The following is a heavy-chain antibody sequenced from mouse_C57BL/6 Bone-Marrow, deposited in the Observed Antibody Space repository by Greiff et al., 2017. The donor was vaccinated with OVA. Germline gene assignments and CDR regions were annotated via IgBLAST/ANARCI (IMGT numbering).Heavy chain of an antibody. V-gene: IGHV1-50*01. CDR1: GYTFTNYY. Sequence: VQLQQPGAEFVKPGASVKLSCKASGYTFTNYYIQWIKQRPGQGLEWIGEIDPSDSYTNYNQKFKGKATLTVDTSSSTAYMQLSSLKSEDSAVYYCAREAYYRSWFAYWGQGTLVTVSA. D-gene: IGHD2-14*01. CDR2: IDPSDSYT. J-gene: IGHJ3*01. CDR3: AREAYYRSWFAY.